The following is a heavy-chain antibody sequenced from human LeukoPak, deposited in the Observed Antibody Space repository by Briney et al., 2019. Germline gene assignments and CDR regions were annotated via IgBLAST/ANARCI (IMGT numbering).Heavy chain of an antibody. Sequence: GGSLRLSCEASGFTFSPYGMTWVRQAPGKGLEWVSTISYDSRSIGYADSVKGRFTISRDNAKGSTFLQMNSLRVEDTAVYYCARDGSEWSRDLWGQGTLVTVSS. D-gene: IGHD2-15*01. CDR2: ISYDSRSI. CDR3: ARDGSEWSRDL. J-gene: IGHJ5*02. CDR1: GFTFSPYG. V-gene: IGHV3-21*01.